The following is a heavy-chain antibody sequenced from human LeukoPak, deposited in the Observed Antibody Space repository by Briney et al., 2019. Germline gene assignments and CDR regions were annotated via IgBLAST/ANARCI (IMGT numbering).Heavy chain of an antibody. CDR1: GFTFYDYA. Sequence: PGGSLRLSCAASGFTFYDYAMHWVRQAPGKGLEWVSLISWGGGDTYYADSVKGRFTVSRDNSKDSLYLQMNSLRAEDTALYYCAKDIRSGSHYAGDFDYWGQGALVTVSS. D-gene: IGHD1-26*01. V-gene: IGHV3-43D*03. CDR2: ISWGGGDT. CDR3: AKDIRSGSHYAGDFDY. J-gene: IGHJ4*02.